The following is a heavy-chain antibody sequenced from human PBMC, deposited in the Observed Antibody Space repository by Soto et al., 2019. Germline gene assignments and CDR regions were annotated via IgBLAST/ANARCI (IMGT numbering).Heavy chain of an antibody. D-gene: IGHD6-19*01. Sequence: ASVKVSCKASGYTLTELSMHWVRQAPGKGLEWMGGFDPEDGETIYAQKFQGRVTMTEDTSTDTAYMELSSLRSEDTAVYYCATDLVAGTSYAFDIWGQGTMVTVSS. CDR3: ATDLVAGTSYAFDI. CDR1: GYTLTELS. V-gene: IGHV1-24*01. J-gene: IGHJ3*02. CDR2: FDPEDGET.